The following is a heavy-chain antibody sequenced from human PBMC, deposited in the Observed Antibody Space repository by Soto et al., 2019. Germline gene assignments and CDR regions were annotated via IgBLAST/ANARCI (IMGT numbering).Heavy chain of an antibody. D-gene: IGHD5-12*01. CDR3: ARDRQGIVATVYAYDI. J-gene: IGHJ3*02. Sequence: GGSLRLSCAASGFTFSSYAMSWVRQAPGKGLEWVSSIRGSGTYTYYADSVKGRFTISRDNSKNTLYLQMNSLRAEDTAVYYCARDRQGIVATVYAYDIWGQGTMVTVSS. CDR2: IRGSGTYT. CDR1: GFTFSSYA. V-gene: IGHV3-23*01.